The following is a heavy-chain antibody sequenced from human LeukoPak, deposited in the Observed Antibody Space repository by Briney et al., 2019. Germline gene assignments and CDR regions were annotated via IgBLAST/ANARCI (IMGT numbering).Heavy chain of an antibody. CDR1: GGSFSGYY. J-gene: IGHJ4*02. V-gene: IGHV4-34*01. D-gene: IGHD5-18*01. Sequence: SETLSLTRAVSGGSFSGYYWSWIRQPPGKGLEWIGEINHSGSTNYNPSLKSRVTISVDTSKNQFSLKLSSVTAADTAVYFCARAWDGTAMVVDSWGQGTLVTVSS. CDR2: INHSGST. CDR3: ARAWDGTAMVVDS.